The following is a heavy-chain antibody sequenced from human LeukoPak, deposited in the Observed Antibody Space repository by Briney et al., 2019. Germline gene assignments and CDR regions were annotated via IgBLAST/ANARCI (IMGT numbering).Heavy chain of an antibody. Sequence: PSETLSLTCAVYGGSFSGYYWSWIRQPPGKGLEWIGEINHSGSTNYNPSLKSRVTISVGTSKNQFSLKLSSVTAADTAVYYCARASRITMIVVVITRDYYYYMDVWGKGTTVTVSS. CDR2: INHSGST. CDR3: ARASRITMIVVVITRDYYYYMDV. CDR1: GGSFSGYY. D-gene: IGHD3-22*01. J-gene: IGHJ6*03. V-gene: IGHV4-34*01.